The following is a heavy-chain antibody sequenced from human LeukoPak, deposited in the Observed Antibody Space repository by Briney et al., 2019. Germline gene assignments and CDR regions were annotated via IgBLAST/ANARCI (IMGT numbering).Heavy chain of an antibody. CDR3: ARAGQYGLIDF. J-gene: IGHJ4*02. D-gene: IGHD2-8*01. Sequence: PGGSLRLSCAASGFTFNTYSMNWVRQAPGKGLEWVSSISSSTTYMYYADSLKGRFTISRNNAKDSLYLQTNSLRAEDTAVYYCARAGQYGLIDFWGQGTLVAVSS. CDR2: ISSSTTYM. V-gene: IGHV3-21*01. CDR1: GFTFNTYS.